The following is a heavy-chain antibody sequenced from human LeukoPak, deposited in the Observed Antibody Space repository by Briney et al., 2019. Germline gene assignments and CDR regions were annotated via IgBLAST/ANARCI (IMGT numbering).Heavy chain of an antibody. V-gene: IGHV1-69*05. CDR3: ARGKDTYGDQGVYFDY. CDR1: GGTFINYA. J-gene: IGHJ4*02. CDR2: IIPIFGTI. Sequence: ASVKVSCKGSGGTFINYAINGVGQAPGQGREWIGRIIPIFGTINYAQKFQGRVTIITDEFTSTAYMELSSLRSEDTAMYYCARGKDTYGDQGVYFDYWGQGTLVTVSS. D-gene: IGHD4-17*01.